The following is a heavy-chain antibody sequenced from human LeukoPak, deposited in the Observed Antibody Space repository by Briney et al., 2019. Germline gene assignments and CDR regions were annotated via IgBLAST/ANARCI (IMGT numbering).Heavy chain of an antibody. Sequence: ASVTVSCKASGYTFTSYYMHWVRQAPGQGLEWMGMINPSGGGTNYAQKFQGRVTMTRDTSTSTAYMELRSLRSDDTAVYYCARDRATGTGLFRDYWGQGTLVTVSS. CDR1: GYTFTSYY. D-gene: IGHD1-1*01. V-gene: IGHV1-46*01. CDR3: ARDRATGTGLFRDY. CDR2: INPSGGGT. J-gene: IGHJ4*02.